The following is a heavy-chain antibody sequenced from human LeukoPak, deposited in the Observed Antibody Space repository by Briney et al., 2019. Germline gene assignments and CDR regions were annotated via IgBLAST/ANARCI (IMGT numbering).Heavy chain of an antibody. V-gene: IGHV1-46*01. CDR2: INPSGGST. J-gene: IGHJ6*03. CDR1: GYTFTSYY. D-gene: IGHD2-2*01. CDR3: ARVPGYCSSTSCFANMDV. Sequence: ASVKVSCKASGYTFTSYYMHWVRQAPGQGLEWMGIINPSGGSTSYAQKFQGRVTMTRDMSTSTVYMELSSLRSEDTAVYYCARVPGYCSSTSCFANMDVWGKGTTVTVSS.